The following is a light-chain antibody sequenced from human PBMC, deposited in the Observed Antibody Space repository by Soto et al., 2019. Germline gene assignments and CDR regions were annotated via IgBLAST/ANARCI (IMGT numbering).Light chain of an antibody. CDR3: SSYTTSRTVV. CDR2: DVT. CDR1: SSDVGAYNY. J-gene: IGLJ2*01. V-gene: IGLV2-14*03. Sequence: QSVLTQPASVSGSPGQSISISCTGTSSDVGAYNYVSWYQQHPGEAPKLMIYDVTNRPSGVSNRFSASKSANTASLTISGLQAEDEAHYCCSSYTTSRTVVFGGGTKLTVL.